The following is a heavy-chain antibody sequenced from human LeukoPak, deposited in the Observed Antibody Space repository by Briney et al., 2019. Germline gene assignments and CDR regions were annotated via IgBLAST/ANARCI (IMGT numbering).Heavy chain of an antibody. CDR3: ARGPPNWGYDY. J-gene: IGHJ4*02. D-gene: IGHD7-27*01. CDR1: GYSFTSYD. CDR2: MSPNSGDT. Sequence: ASVTVSCKASGYSFTSYDFNWVRQATGQRPEWMGWMSPNSGDTGYAQKFQDRVTMTRNTSISTAYMELSSLRSDDTAVYYCARGPPNWGYDYWGPGTLVTVSS. V-gene: IGHV1-8*01.